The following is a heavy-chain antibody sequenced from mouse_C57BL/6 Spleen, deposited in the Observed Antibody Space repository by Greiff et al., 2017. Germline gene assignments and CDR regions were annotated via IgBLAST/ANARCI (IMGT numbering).Heavy chain of an antibody. V-gene: IGHV1-52*01. J-gene: IGHJ1*03. CDR1: GYTFTSYW. CDR2: IDPSDSET. CDR3: ARRGMIWYFDV. Sequence: QVQLQQPGAELVRPGSSVKLSCKASGYTFTSYWMHWVKQRPIQGLEWIGNIDPSDSETHYNQKFKDKATLTVDKSSSTAYIQLSSLTSEDSAVYYCARRGMIWYFDVWGTGTTVTVSS. D-gene: IGHD2-3*01.